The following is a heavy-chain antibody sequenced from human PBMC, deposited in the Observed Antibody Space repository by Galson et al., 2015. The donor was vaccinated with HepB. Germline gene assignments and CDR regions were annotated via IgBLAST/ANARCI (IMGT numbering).Heavy chain of an antibody. J-gene: IGHJ4*02. Sequence: SLRLSCAASGFTFSIYAMSWVRQAPGKGLEWVSVISASDGSAYYADSVKGRFTISRDTSKNTLYLQMNSLRGEDTAIYYCAKQHFDFLSGYHAAGVGVFDYRGQGTLVTVSS. D-gene: IGHD3-3*01. CDR1: GFTFSIYA. CDR3: AKQHFDFLSGYHAAGVGVFDY. CDR2: ISASDGSA. V-gene: IGHV3-23*01.